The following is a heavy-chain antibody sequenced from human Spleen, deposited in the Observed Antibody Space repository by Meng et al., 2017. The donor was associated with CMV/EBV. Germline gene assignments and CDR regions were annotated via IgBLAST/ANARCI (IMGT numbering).Heavy chain of an antibody. J-gene: IGHJ5*01. CDR1: GFTFSHYW. Sequence: GESLKISCTASGFTFSHYWMTWVRQVPGKGLEWMANIKEDGSQTVCVDSVKGRFTISRDNAKTSLYLQMDSLRAEDTAVYYCVRDEWGDSWGQGTLVTVSS. V-gene: IGHV3-7*01. D-gene: IGHD3-16*01. CDR2: IKEDGSQT. CDR3: VRDEWGDS.